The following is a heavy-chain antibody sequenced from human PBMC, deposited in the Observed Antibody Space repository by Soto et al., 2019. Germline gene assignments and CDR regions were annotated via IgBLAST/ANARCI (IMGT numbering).Heavy chain of an antibody. V-gene: IGHV4-30-4*01. D-gene: IGHD5-18*01. CDR3: ARGRGYSYGLDP. J-gene: IGHJ5*02. Sequence: PSETLSVTCTVSGDSISSNNNYWSWVRQPPGEGLEWIGFISYSGTTSYSPSFKSRVAISLDTSKNQFSLSLSSVTAADTAVYYCARGRGYSYGLDPWGQGTLVTVSS. CDR1: GDSISSNNNY. CDR2: ISYSGTT.